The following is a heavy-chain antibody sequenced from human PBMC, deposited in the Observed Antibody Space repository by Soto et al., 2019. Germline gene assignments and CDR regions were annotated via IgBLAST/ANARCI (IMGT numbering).Heavy chain of an antibody. CDR2: IHYSGTT. J-gene: IGHJ4*02. V-gene: IGHV4-59*01. CDR1: SGSMRNYF. D-gene: IGHD6-13*01. CDR3: AAGEASSRNLAPYYLDF. Sequence: SETLSLTCTVSSGSMRNYFWTWIRQPPGKGLEWIGYIHYSGTTSFFPSYNPSLRSRVTISEDTSKNQFSLKLLSVTTADTAVYFCAAGEASSRNLAPYYLDFWGQGTQVTVSS.